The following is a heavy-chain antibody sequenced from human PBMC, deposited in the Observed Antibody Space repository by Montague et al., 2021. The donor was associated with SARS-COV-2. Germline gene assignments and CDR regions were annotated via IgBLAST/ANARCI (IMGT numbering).Heavy chain of an antibody. CDR3: ARETYTSGWFQQFDY. CDR1: GGSISCSNYY. D-gene: IGHD6-19*01. V-gene: IGHV4-39*01. CDR2: IYYSGAT. J-gene: IGHJ4*02. Sequence: SETLSLTCTVSGGSISCSNYYWGWIRQPPGKGLEWIGSIYYSGATYYNPSLQSRVTISVDTSKKQFSLKLSSVTAADTAVYYCARETYTSGWFQQFDYWGQGTLVTVSS.